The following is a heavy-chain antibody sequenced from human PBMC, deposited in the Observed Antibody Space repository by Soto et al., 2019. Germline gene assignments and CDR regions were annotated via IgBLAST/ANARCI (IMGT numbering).Heavy chain of an antibody. Sequence: WTWIRQPPGKGLEWIGYISSSGTTNYNPSLKSRVTLSVDTSKNQFSLRLISVTAADTAVYFCARGSGITGTVDYWGQGTLATVSS. D-gene: IGHD1-20*01. CDR2: ISSSGTT. V-gene: IGHV4-59*01. J-gene: IGHJ4*02. CDR3: ARGSGITGTVDY.